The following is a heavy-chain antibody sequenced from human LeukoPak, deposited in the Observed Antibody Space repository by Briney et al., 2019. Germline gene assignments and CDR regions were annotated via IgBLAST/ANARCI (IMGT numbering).Heavy chain of an antibody. CDR1: GGSISSGGYY. V-gene: IGHV4-31*03. J-gene: IGHJ5*02. D-gene: IGHD6-6*01. CDR3: ARVFSSSSGYWFDP. CDR2: IYYSGST. Sequence: SETLSLTCTVSGGSISSGGYYWSWIRQHPGRGLEWIGYIYYSGSTYYNPSLKSRVTISVDTSKNQFSLKLSSVTAADTAVYYCARVFSSSSGYWFDPWGQGTLVTVSS.